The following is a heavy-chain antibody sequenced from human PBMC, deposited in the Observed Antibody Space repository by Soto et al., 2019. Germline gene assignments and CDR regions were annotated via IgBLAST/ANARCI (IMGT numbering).Heavy chain of an antibody. CDR1: GGTFSSYA. CDR2: IIPIFGTA. Sequence: QVQLVQSGAEVKKPGSSVKVSCKASGGTFSSYAISWVRQAPGQGLEWMGGIIPIFGTANYAQKFQGRVTITADESTSTAYRELSSLRSEATAVYYCARCPLAAAGTGLFDYWGQGTLVTVSS. J-gene: IGHJ4*02. CDR3: ARCPLAAAGTGLFDY. V-gene: IGHV1-69*12. D-gene: IGHD6-13*01.